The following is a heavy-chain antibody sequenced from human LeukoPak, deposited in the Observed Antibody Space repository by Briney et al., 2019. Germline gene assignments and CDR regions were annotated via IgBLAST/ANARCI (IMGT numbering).Heavy chain of an antibody. CDR1: GGSMTNYY. CDR3: ARDSHGYYYDSSGYFDY. V-gene: IGHV4-59*12. J-gene: IGHJ4*02. D-gene: IGHD3-22*01. CDR2: MYYGGNT. Sequence: SETLSLTCTVSGGSMTNYYWSWIRQPPGKGLEWIGYMYYGGNTNYNPSLKSRVTISVDTSKNHFSLRLSSVTAADTAVYYCARDSHGYYYDSSGYFDYWGQGTLVTVSS.